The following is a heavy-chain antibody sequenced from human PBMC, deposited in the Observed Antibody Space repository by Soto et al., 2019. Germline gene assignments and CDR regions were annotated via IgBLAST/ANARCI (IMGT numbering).Heavy chain of an antibody. CDR1: GYTFTSYA. CDR2: INAGNGNT. Sequence: ASVKVSCKASGYTFTSYAMHWVRQAPGQRLEWMGWINAGNGNTKYSQKFQGRVTITRDTSTSTAYMELSSLRSEDTAVYYCARSIVVVTALDYWGQGTLVTVSS. D-gene: IGHD2-21*02. J-gene: IGHJ4*02. V-gene: IGHV1-3*01. CDR3: ARSIVVVTALDY.